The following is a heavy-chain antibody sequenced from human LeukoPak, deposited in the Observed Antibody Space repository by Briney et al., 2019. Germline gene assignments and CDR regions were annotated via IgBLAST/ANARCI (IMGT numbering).Heavy chain of an antibody. Sequence: SETLSLTCAVSNYSISSGYYWGWIRQPPGKGLEWIGSIYHRGNTYYNPSLKSRVTISADTSKNQFSLKLSSVPAADTAVYYCARIRMITFGGVIVRTYYFDYWGQGTLVIVSS. D-gene: IGHD3-16*02. J-gene: IGHJ4*02. V-gene: IGHV4-38-2*01. CDR2: IYHRGNT. CDR3: ARIRMITFGGVIVRTYYFDY. CDR1: NYSISSGYY.